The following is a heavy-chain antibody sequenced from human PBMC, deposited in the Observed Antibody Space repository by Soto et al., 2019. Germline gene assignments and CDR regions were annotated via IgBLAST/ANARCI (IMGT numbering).Heavy chain of an antibody. V-gene: IGHV1-58*02. CDR2: IVVGSGNT. CDR1: GFTFTSSA. CDR3: AAEAGVVQAAGGYYGLDV. Sequence: QMQLVQSGPEVKKPGTSVKVSCKASGFTFTSSAMQWVRQARGQRLEWIGWIVVGSGNTNYAQKFQERVTITRDMSRSTAYMELSRLRSEDTGVYYWAAEAGVVQAAGGYYGLDVWGQGTTVTVSS. J-gene: IGHJ6*02. D-gene: IGHD2-2*01.